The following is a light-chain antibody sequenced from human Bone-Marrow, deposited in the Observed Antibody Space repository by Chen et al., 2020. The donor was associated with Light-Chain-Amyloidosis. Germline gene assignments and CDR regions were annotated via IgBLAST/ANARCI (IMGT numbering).Light chain of an antibody. CDR3: QQYNNWPPLT. Sequence: EIVMTQSPATLSVSPGDRVTLSCRASQSVSINLAWYQQKPGQAPRLLIYGASTRATDIPARFSGSGSGTEFTLTISSMRSEDFAVYYYQQYNNWPPLTFGGGTKVEI. J-gene: IGKJ4*01. CDR1: QSVSIN. CDR2: GAS. V-gene: IGKV3-15*01.